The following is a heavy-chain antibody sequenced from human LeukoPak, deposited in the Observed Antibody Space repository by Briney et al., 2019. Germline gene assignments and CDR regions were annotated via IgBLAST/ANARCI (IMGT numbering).Heavy chain of an antibody. J-gene: IGHJ6*03. Sequence: GGSLRLSCAASGFTVSSNYMSWVRQAPGKGLEWVSVIYSGGSTYYADSVKGRFTISRDNAENTVYLQMNSLRAEDTAVYYCAREYPGGFYYYYYYMDVWGKGTTVAVSS. V-gene: IGHV3-66*01. D-gene: IGHD2-8*02. CDR2: IYSGGST. CDR3: AREYPGGFYYYYYYMDV. CDR1: GFTVSSNY.